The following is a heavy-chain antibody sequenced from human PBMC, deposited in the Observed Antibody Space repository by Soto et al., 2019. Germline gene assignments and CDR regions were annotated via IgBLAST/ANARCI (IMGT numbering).Heavy chain of an antibody. CDR1: GGTFSSYA. CDR3: ARDKDRLQLGGNYYYILDV. D-gene: IGHD5-12*01. J-gene: IGHJ6*02. V-gene: IGHV1-69*13. Sequence: SVKVSCKASGGTFSSYAISWVRQTPGQGLEWMGGIMPMFRTPDYAQKFQGRVTITADESTSTAYMELSGLKSDDTAEYYCARDKDRLQLGGNYYYILDVWGQGTTVTVSS. CDR2: IMPMFRTP.